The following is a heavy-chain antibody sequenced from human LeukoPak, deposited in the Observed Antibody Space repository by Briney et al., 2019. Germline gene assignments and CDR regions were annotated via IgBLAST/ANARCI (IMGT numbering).Heavy chain of an antibody. CDR3: ARGTYYYDSSGYYRYYYYYGMDV. Sequence: GGSLRLSRAASGFTFSSYGMHWVRQAPGKGLEWVAVIWYDGSNKYYADSVKGRFTISRDNSKNTLYLQMNSLRAEDTAVYYCARGTYYYDSSGYYRYYYYYGMDVWGQGTTVTVSS. D-gene: IGHD3-22*01. J-gene: IGHJ6*02. CDR2: IWYDGSNK. CDR1: GFTFSSYG. V-gene: IGHV3-33*01.